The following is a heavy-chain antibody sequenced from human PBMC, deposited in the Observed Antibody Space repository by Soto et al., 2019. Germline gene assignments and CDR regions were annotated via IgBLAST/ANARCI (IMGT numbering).Heavy chain of an antibody. CDR2: ISGSGGSA. V-gene: IGHV3-23*01. D-gene: IGHD2-2*01. CDR3: AKDHYSGVLVPVAIGFDP. Sequence: QPXGARRLSCPASGFTFSNYAMTGVRQGPGKGLEWVSAISGSGGSAYYADSVKGRFTISRDNSKNTLYLQMNSLRADDSGVYYCAKDHYSGVLVPVAIGFDPWGPGTLVTVYS. CDR1: GFTFSNYA. J-gene: IGHJ5*02.